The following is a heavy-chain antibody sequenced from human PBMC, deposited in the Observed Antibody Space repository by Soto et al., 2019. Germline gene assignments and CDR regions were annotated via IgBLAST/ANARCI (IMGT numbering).Heavy chain of an antibody. CDR1: GGSISNYY. V-gene: IGHV4-59*01. CDR2: IYYSGST. J-gene: IGHJ4*02. Sequence: QVQLQESGPGLVKPSETLSLTCTVSGGSISNYYWSWIRQPPGKGLEWIGYIYYSGSTNYNPSLKSRVTISVDTSKNPFSLKLSSVTAADTAVYYCARRYGGNFDYWGQGTLVTVSS. D-gene: IGHD1-26*01. CDR3: ARRYGGNFDY.